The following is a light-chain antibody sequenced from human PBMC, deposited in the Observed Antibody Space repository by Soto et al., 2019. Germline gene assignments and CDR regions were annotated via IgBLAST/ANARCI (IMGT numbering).Light chain of an antibody. V-gene: IGKV3-15*01. CDR1: QSVPSR. CDR2: GAS. CDR3: QQYKSWPRIT. J-gene: IGKJ5*01. Sequence: EIVLTQSPATLSVSPGERATLSCRASQSVPSRIAWYQHKPGQAPRLLIYGASTRATGVPDRFSGTGSGTDFTLTISSLKSEDYAIYYCQQYKSWPRITFGQGTRLEIK.